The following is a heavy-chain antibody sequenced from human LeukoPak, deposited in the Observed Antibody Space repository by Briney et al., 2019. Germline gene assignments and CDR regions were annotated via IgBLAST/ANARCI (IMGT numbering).Heavy chain of an antibody. CDR1: GGSISGHY. V-gene: IGHV4-59*11. D-gene: IGHD2-2*01. J-gene: IGHJ4*02. CDR3: ARFSTRFGSGCSDASCYVHY. CDR2: IFSTGAM. Sequence: SEALSLTCTVSGGSISGHYWTWIRLPPGKGLELVGHIFSTGAMHYNPSLRGRVTLSIDTSKNQFSLTLTSVNVEDTAVYYCARFSTRFGSGCSDASCYVHYWGQGTQVTVSP.